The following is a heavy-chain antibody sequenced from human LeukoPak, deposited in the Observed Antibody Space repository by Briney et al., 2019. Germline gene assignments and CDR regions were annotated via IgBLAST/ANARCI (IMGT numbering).Heavy chain of an antibody. Sequence: GGSLRLSCAASGFTLSNYYMSWIRQAPGKGLEWLSYISSNGNTKYYADSVRGRFTSSRDNAKNSLHLQMDSLRAEDTAIYFCARDGYNYFDYWGQGILVTVSS. CDR1: GFTLSNYY. V-gene: IGHV3-11*01. CDR3: ARDGYNYFDY. D-gene: IGHD5-24*01. J-gene: IGHJ4*02. CDR2: ISSNGNTK.